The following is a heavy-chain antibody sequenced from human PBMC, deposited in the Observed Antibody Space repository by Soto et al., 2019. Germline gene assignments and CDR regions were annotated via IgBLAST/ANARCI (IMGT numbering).Heavy chain of an antibody. CDR1: GGSISTYY. D-gene: IGHD3-22*01. CDR3: ARSDYYDSSAFDY. V-gene: IGHV4-59*08. Sequence: PSETLSLTCTVSGGSISTYYWSWIRQPPGKGLEWIGYIYYDGSTYYNPSLKSRVTISVDTSKNQFSLKLSSVTAADTAVYYCARSDYYDSSAFDYWGQGTLVTVSS. CDR2: IYYDGST. J-gene: IGHJ4*02.